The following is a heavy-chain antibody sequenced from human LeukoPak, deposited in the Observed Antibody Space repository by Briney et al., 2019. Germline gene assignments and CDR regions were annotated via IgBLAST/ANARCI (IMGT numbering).Heavy chain of an antibody. J-gene: IGHJ3*02. V-gene: IGHV4-30-4*08. CDR1: GGSISSGDYY. Sequence: SETLSLTCTVSGGSISSGDYYWSWIRQPPGKGLEWIGYIYYSGSTYYNPSLKSRVTISVDTSKNQFSLKLSSVTAADTAVYYCPRDTRSYPGPGMTPTDAFDIWGQGTMVTVSS. D-gene: IGHD1-26*01. CDR3: PRDTRSYPGPGMTPTDAFDI. CDR2: IYYSGST.